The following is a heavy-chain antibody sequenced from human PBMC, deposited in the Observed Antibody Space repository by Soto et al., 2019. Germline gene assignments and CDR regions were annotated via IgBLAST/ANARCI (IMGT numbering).Heavy chain of an antibody. J-gene: IGHJ4*02. V-gene: IGHV4-31*03. D-gene: IGHD6-13*01. CDR3: ARARYSSSWYHNY. CDR2: IYYTGNT. CDR1: GDSINNANYY. Sequence: NPSETLSLTCTVSGDSINNANYYWSWIRQHPGKGLEWIGYIYYTGNTYYNPSLKSRVTISVDTSKNQFSLTLNSVTAADAAVYYCARARYSSSWYHNYWGQGTLVTVSS.